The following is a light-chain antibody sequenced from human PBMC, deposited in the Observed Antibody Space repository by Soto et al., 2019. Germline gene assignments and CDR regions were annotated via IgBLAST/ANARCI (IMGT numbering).Light chain of an antibody. Sequence: EIVMTQSPATLSVSPGERATLSCRASQSVSGNLAWYQQKPGLAPRLLIYDASSRAAGVPDRFSGSGAGTDFTLTISSLEPEDFAVYYCQQYASSPHTFGEGTKVGIK. V-gene: IGKV3D-20*01. CDR1: QSVSGN. CDR3: QQYASSPHT. J-gene: IGKJ4*01. CDR2: DAS.